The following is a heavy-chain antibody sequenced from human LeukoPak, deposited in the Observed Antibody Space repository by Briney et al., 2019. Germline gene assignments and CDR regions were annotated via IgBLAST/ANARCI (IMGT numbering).Heavy chain of an antibody. D-gene: IGHD6-19*01. J-gene: IGHJ4*02. CDR2: ISWNSGSI. Sequence: PGGSLRLSCAASGFTFDDYAMHWVRQAPGKGLEWVSGISWNSGSIGYADSVKGRFTISRDNAKNSLYLQMNSLRAEDTALYYCIPDMSPRGQWLVDYWGQGTLVTVSS. V-gene: IGHV3-9*01. CDR1: GFTFDDYA. CDR3: IPDMSPRGQWLVDY.